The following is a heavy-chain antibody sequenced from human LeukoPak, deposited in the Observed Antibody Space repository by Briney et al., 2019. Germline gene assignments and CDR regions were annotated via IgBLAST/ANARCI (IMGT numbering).Heavy chain of an antibody. CDR3: ARDKEDSGSSNFDY. CDR2: ISSSSSYI. CDR1: GFTFCSYS. J-gene: IGHJ4*02. Sequence: GGSLRLSCAASGFTFCSYSMNWVRQAPGKGLEWLSSISSSSSYIYYADSVKGRFTISRDNAKNSLYLQMNSLRAEDTAVYYCARDKEDSGSSNFDYWGQGTLVTVSS. D-gene: IGHD1-26*01. V-gene: IGHV3-21*01.